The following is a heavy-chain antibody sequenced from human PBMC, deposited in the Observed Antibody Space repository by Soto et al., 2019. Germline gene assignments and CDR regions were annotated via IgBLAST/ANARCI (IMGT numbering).Heavy chain of an antibody. J-gene: IGHJ4*02. Sequence: PSETLSLTCAVYGGSFSGYYWSWIRQPPGKGLEWIEEINHSGSTNYNPSLKSRVTISVDTSKNQFSLKLSSVTAADTAVYYCARIKYGDYDFDYWGQGTLVTVSS. CDR1: GGSFSGYY. D-gene: IGHD4-17*01. CDR2: INHSGST. CDR3: ARIKYGDYDFDY. V-gene: IGHV4-34*01.